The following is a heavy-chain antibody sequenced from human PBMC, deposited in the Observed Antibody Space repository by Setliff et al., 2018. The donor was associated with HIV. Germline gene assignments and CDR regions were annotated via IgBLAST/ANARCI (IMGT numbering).Heavy chain of an antibody. CDR1: GDSISSGSYY. CDR3: ARDRGPLYSSAGFDY. J-gene: IGHJ4*02. Sequence: SETLSLTCSVSGDSISSGSYYWSWIRQPPGKGLEWIGYIYTSGSTSYNPSLKSRVTISVDTSKNQFSLKLSSVTAADTAVYYCARDRGPLYSSAGFDYWGQGTLVTVSS. D-gene: IGHD6-19*01. V-gene: IGHV4-61*01. CDR2: IYTSGST.